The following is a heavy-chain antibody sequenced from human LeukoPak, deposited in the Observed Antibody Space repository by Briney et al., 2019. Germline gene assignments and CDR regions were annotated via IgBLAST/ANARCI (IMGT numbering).Heavy chain of an antibody. CDR2: IYPGDSDT. CDR1: GYGFTSYW. D-gene: IGHD5-24*01. CDR3: ARMLGDRWLRAKGNWFDP. V-gene: IGHV5-51*01. J-gene: IGHJ5*02. Sequence: GESLKISCKGSGYGFTSYWIGWVRQMPGKGLEWMGIIYPGDSDTRYSPSFQGQVTISADKSISTAYLQWSSLKASDTAMYYCARMLGDRWLRAKGNWFDPWGQGTLVTVSS.